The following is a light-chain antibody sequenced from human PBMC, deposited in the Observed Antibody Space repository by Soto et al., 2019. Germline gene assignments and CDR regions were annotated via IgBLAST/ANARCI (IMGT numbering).Light chain of an antibody. J-gene: IGKJ5*01. CDR1: QNINNY. V-gene: IGKV1-33*01. CDR2: DAS. CDR3: QQYSNLIT. Sequence: DIQMTQSPSSLSASVGDRVTITCQASQNINNYLNWYQQKPGRAPKLLIYDASNLEAGVPSRFRGSGSGTYFSFTISSLQPEDFATYYCQQYSNLITFGQGTRLEIK.